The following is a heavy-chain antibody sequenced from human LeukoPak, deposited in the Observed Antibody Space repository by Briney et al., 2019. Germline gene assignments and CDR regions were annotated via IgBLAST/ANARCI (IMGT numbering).Heavy chain of an antibody. Sequence: GGSLRLSCAASGFTFSNYGMNWVRQAPGKGLEWVSAISGSGGSTYYADSVKGRFTISRDNSKNTLYLQMNSLRAEDTAVYYCAKGDNYVSYFDYWGQGTLVTVSS. CDR2: ISGSGGST. CDR1: GFTFSNYG. CDR3: AKGDNYVSYFDY. J-gene: IGHJ4*02. V-gene: IGHV3-23*01. D-gene: IGHD3-16*01.